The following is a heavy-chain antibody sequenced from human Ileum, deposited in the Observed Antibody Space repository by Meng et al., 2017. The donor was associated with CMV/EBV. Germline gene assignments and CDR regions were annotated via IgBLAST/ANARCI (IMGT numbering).Heavy chain of an antibody. D-gene: IGHD3-3*01. Sequence: ASGYIFPDYYIPGVRQAPGQGLEWMGWINPTNGATNYEKKFRDRVTMTRDTSITTAYMELSRLKFDDTAVYFCARGFDFWRGSDFDYWGQGTLVTVSS. J-gene: IGHJ4*02. CDR2: INPTNGAT. CDR1: GYIFPDYY. V-gene: IGHV1-2*02. CDR3: ARGFDFWRGSDFDY.